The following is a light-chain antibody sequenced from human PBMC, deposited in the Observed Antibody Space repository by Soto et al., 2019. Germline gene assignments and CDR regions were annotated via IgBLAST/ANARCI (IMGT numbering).Light chain of an antibody. Sequence: QSVLTQPRSVSGSPGQSVTISCTGTSSVVGGYNYVSWYQHHPGKAPKLMIYDVTKRPSGVRDRFSASKSGNTASLTISGLQAEDEADYYCCSYAGSYTYVFGNGTKVTVL. CDR1: SSVVGGYNY. CDR2: DVT. CDR3: CSYAGSYTYV. V-gene: IGLV2-11*01. J-gene: IGLJ1*01.